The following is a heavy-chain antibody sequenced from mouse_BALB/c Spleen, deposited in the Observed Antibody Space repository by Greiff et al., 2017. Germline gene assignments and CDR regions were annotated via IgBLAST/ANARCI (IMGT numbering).Heavy chain of an antibody. Sequence: VQLKQSGPELVKPGASVKISCKASGYTFTDYNMHWVKQSHGKSLEWIGYIYPYNGGTGYNQKFKSKATLTVDNSASTAYMVLRRLTSEDSAVYDWAREFIQGNDFDYWGQGTTLTVSS. CDR3: AREFIQGNDFDY. D-gene: IGHD1-1*01. V-gene: IGHV1S29*02. CDR1: GYTFTDYN. J-gene: IGHJ2*01. CDR2: IYPYNGGT.